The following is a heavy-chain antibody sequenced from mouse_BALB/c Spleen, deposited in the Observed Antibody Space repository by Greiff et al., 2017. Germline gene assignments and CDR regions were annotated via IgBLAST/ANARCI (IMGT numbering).Heavy chain of an antibody. Sequence: QVQLQQPGAELVRPGASVKLSCKASGYTFTSYWINWVKQRPGQGLEWIGNIYPSDSYTNYNQKFKDKATLTVDKSSSTAYMQLSSPTSEDSAVYYCTREDLGLRPLDYWGQGTTLTVSS. CDR2: IYPSDSYT. CDR3: TREDLGLRPLDY. V-gene: IGHV1-69*02. D-gene: IGHD1-2*01. CDR1: GYTFTSYW. J-gene: IGHJ2*01.